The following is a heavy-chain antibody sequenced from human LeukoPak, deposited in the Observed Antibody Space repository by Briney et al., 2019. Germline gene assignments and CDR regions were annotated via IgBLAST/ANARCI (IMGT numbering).Heavy chain of an antibody. CDR2: IYHSGST. CDR3: ARKDSGSDAFDI. CDR1: GGSFSGYY. D-gene: IGHD5-12*01. V-gene: IGHV4-30-2*01. Sequence: TLSLTCAVYGGSFSGYYWSWIRQPPGKGLEWIGYIYHSGSTYYNPSLKSRVTISVDRSKNQFSLKLSSVTAADTAVYYCARKDSGSDAFDIWGQGTMVTVSS. J-gene: IGHJ3*02.